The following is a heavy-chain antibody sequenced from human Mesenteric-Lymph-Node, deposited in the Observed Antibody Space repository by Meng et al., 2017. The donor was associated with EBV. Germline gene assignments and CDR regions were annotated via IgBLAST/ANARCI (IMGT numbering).Heavy chain of an antibody. CDR2: IIHSGRT. CDR3: AREARSSGYHPGIGP. Sequence: QVQLQQWGAGLFEPSEALSLACAVYGGFFIRYYWSWLGQSPGKGLEWIGEIIHSGRTNYNPSLKSRVTISVATSKNQFSLKMTSVTAADTAVYYCAREARSSGYHPGIGPWGQGTLGTVSS. CDR1: GGFFIRYY. D-gene: IGHD3-22*01. V-gene: IGHV4-34*02. J-gene: IGHJ5*02.